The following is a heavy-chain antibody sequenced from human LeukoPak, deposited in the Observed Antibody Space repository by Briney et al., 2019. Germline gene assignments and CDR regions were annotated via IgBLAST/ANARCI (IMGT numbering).Heavy chain of an antibody. V-gene: IGHV3-33*08. CDR1: GFTFTTFW. D-gene: IGHD2-8*01. CDR3: AREGKSCTNDSCYAYFDP. CDR2: IWHDGSYK. J-gene: IGHJ5*02. Sequence: SGGSLRLSCAASGFTFTTFWMHWVRQAPGTGLEWVAVIWHDGSYKYYGGSVKGRFTISRDNSRDTLYLETNSLGAGDTAVYYCAREGKSCTNDSCYAYFDPWGQGTLVTVSS.